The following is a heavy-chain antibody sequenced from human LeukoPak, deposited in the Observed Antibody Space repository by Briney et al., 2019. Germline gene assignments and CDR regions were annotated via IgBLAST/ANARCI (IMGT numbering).Heavy chain of an antibody. V-gene: IGHV4-4*02. D-gene: IGHD3-10*01. CDR3: AGMYYYPSGSYSKFDY. CDR1: GGFISSSHW. CDR2: IYHSGST. J-gene: IGHJ4*02. Sequence: PSETLSLTCAVSGGFISSSHWWSWVRQPPGKGLEWIGEIYHSGSTNYSPSLKSRVTISVDTSKNQFSLKLSSVTAADTAVYHCAGMYYYPSGSYSKFDYWGQGTLVTVSS.